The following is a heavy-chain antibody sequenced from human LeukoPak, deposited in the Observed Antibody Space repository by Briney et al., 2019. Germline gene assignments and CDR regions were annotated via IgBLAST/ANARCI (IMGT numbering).Heavy chain of an antibody. CDR3: ARVFYDSSGYYPATPDY. V-gene: IGHV1-2*02. CDR2: INPNSGGT. Sequence: ASVKVSCKASGYTFTGYYMHWVRQAPGQGLEWMGWINPNSGGTNYAQKFQGRVTMTRDTSISTAYMELSRLRSDDTAVYYCARVFYDSSGYYPATPDYWGQGTLVTVSS. J-gene: IGHJ4*02. CDR1: GYTFTGYY. D-gene: IGHD3-22*01.